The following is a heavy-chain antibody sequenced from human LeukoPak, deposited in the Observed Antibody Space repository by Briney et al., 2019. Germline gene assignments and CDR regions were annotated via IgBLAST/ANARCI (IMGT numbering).Heavy chain of an antibody. CDR2: IYTSGST. CDR3: AINDYNDYVYAFDI. J-gene: IGHJ3*02. V-gene: IGHV4-39*07. Sequence: SETLSPTCSVSVGSISSTNYYWGWIRQPPGKGLEWIGRIYTSGSTNYNPSLKSRVTMSVDTSKNQFSLKLSSVTAADTAVYYCAINDYNDYVYAFDIWGQGTMVTVSS. D-gene: IGHD4-11*01. CDR1: VGSISSTNYY.